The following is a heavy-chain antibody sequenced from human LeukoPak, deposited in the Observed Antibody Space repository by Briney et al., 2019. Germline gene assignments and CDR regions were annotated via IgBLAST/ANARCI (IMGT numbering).Heavy chain of an antibody. CDR3: TTDQDPSSGYEWVY. CDR1: GFTLSNAW. J-gene: IGHJ4*02. V-gene: IGHV3-15*01. CDR2: IKSKTDGGTT. D-gene: IGHD5-12*01. Sequence: GGSLRLSCAASGFTLSNAWMSWVRQAPGKGLEWVGRIKSKTDGGTTDYAAPVKGRFTISRDDSKNTLYLQMNSLKTEDTAVYYCTTDQDPSSGYEWVYWGQGTLVTVSS.